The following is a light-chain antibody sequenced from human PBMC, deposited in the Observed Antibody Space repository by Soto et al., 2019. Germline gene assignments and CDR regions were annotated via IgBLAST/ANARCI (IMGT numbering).Light chain of an antibody. CDR1: SSDVGGYDL. Sequence: QSALTQPPSASGSPGQSVTISCTGTSSDVGGYDLVSWYQQHPDKAPKLVIYEVTKRPSGVPDRFSGSRSGNTASLTVSGLQAEDEADYYCSSYSSSSTLVLFGGGTQLTVL. J-gene: IGLJ7*01. CDR2: EVT. V-gene: IGLV2-8*01. CDR3: SSYSSSSTLVL.